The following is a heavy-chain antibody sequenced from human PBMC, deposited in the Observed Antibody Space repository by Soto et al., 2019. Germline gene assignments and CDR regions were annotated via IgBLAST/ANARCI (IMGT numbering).Heavy chain of an antibody. J-gene: IGHJ4*02. CDR3: ARATYDSSTYYLDY. Sequence: QVQLQESGPGLVKPSQTLSLTCTVSGASISGGDYYWTCIRQPPGKGLEWIGSIYYTGNTYSNPSLESRLSISVDPSNNQFALRLTSVTAQDTAIYYCARATYDSSTYYLDYWGQGTLVTVSS. CDR2: IYYTGNT. V-gene: IGHV4-30-4*01. D-gene: IGHD3-22*01. CDR1: GASISGGDYY.